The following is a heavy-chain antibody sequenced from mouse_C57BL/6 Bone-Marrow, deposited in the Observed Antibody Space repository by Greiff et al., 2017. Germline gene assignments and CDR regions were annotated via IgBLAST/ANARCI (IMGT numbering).Heavy chain of an antibody. Sequence: QVQLQQPGAELVKPGASVKLSCKASGYTFTSYWMHWVKQRPGQGLAWIGMIHPNSGSNNYNEKFKSKATLTVDKSSSTAYMQLSSLTSEDAAVYYCATYYSNYLAWCAYWGQGTLVTVSA. CDR1: GYTFTSYW. J-gene: IGHJ3*01. CDR2: IHPNSGSN. V-gene: IGHV1-64*01. D-gene: IGHD2-5*01. CDR3: ATYYSNYLAWCAY.